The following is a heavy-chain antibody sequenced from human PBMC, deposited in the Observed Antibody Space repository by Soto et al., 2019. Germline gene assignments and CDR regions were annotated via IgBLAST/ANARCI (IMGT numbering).Heavy chain of an antibody. CDR2: MNPNSGNT. CDR3: ARGRFDSGYDFYYYYMDV. CDR1: GYTFTSYD. V-gene: IGHV1-8*01. J-gene: IGHJ6*03. D-gene: IGHD5-12*01. Sequence: ASVKVSCKASGYTFTSYDINWVRQATGQGLEWMGWMNPNSGNTGYAQKFQGRVTMTRNTSISTAYMELSSLRSEDTAVYYCARGRFDSGYDFYYYYMDVWGKGTTVTVSS.